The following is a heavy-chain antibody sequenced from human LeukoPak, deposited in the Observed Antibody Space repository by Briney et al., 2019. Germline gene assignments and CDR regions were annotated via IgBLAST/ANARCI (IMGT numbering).Heavy chain of an antibody. J-gene: IGHJ4*02. CDR3: AREFYDSSGYYYSFDY. CDR1: GFTFSDYY. V-gene: IGHV3-11*01. CDR2: ISSSGSTI. D-gene: IGHD3-22*01. Sequence: GGSLRLSCAASGFTFSDYYMSWIRQAPGKGLEWVSYISSSGSTIYYADSVKGRFTISRDNAKNSLYLQMNSLRAEDTAVYYCAREFYDSSGYYYSFDYWGQGTLVTVSS.